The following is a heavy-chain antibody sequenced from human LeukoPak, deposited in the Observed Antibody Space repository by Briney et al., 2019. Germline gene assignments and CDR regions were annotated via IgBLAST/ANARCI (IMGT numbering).Heavy chain of an antibody. CDR2: IYPGDSAT. V-gene: IGHV5-51*01. CDR3: ARHLTVTTRSIEVYYFDY. Sequence: GESLKISCKGSGYNFANYWIGWVRQMPGKGLEWMGFIYPGDSATKYSPSFQGQVTISADKSISTAYLQWSSLKASDTAMYYCARHLTVTTRSIEVYYFDYWGQGTLVTVSS. CDR1: GYNFANYW. J-gene: IGHJ4*02. D-gene: IGHD4-17*01.